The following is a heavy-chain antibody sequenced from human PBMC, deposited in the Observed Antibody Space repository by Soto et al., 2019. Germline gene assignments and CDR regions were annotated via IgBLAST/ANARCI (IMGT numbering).Heavy chain of an antibody. CDR1: GYIFTNYY. J-gene: IGHJ6*02. Sequence: ASVKVSCKASGYIFTNYYIHWVRQAPGQRLEWMAIINASDGNTNYSQKFQGRVTITRDTSASTAYMELSSLRSEDTAVYYCATSPLGDYGRSGIEFGAYGMDVWGQGTTVTVSS. CDR3: ATSPLGDYGRSGIEFGAYGMDV. CDR2: INASDGNT. V-gene: IGHV1-46*01. D-gene: IGHD4-17*01.